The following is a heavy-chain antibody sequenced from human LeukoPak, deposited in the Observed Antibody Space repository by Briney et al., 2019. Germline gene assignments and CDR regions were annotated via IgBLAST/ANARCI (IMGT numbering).Heavy chain of an antibody. CDR3: ARDHTWNGGIDAFDI. CDR2: INPNSGAT. Sequence: SVKVSCKASGYTFTGYYIHWVRQAPGQGLEWMGWINPNSGATHSAQKFQGRVTMTRDTSISTAYMDFSRLRSDDTAMYYCARDHTWNGGIDAFDIWGQGTLVTVSS. CDR1: GYTFTGYY. D-gene: IGHD1-1*01. J-gene: IGHJ3*02. V-gene: IGHV1-2*02.